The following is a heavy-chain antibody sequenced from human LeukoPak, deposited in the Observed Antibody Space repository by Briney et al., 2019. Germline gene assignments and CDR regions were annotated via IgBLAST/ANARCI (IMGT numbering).Heavy chain of an antibody. CDR2: INPNSGGT. V-gene: IGHV1-2*02. Sequence: ASVRVSCTASVYTCTGYYVHWGRQAPGQGLEWVGWINPNSGGTNYAQKFQGRVTMTRQTSISTAYMELSRLRSDDTAVYYCARDRLYYDTSGYYSYWGQETLVTVSS. CDR3: ARDRLYYDTSGYYSY. J-gene: IGHJ4*02. D-gene: IGHD3-22*01. CDR1: VYTCTGYY.